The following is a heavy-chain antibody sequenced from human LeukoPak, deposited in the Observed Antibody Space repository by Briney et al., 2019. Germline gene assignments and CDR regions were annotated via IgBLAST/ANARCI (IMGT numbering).Heavy chain of an antibody. D-gene: IGHD6-6*01. CDR2: IYPGDSDT. CDR3: ARQEQLGNFGY. V-gene: IGHV5-51*01. CDR1: GYNFTTYW. Sequence: GESLKISCKTSGYNFTTYWIVWVRRMPGKGLEWMGIIYPGDSDTRYSPSFQGQVTISADKSISTAYLQWSSLKASDTAMYYCARQEQLGNFGYWGQGTLVTVSS. J-gene: IGHJ4*02.